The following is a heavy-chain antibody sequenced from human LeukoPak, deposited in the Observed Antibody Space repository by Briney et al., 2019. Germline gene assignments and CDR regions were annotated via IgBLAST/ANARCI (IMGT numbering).Heavy chain of an antibody. CDR1: GYTFTGYY. D-gene: IGHD3-3*01. CDR3: ARSRTPTIFEGKGGDFDY. J-gene: IGHJ4*02. V-gene: IGHV1-2*02. Sequence: GASVKVSCKASGYTFTGYYMNWVRQAPGQGLEWMGWINPNSGGTNHAQKFQGRVTMTRDTSISTAYMELSGLRSDDTAVYYCARSRTPTIFEGKGGDFDYWGQGTLVTVSS. CDR2: INPNSGGT.